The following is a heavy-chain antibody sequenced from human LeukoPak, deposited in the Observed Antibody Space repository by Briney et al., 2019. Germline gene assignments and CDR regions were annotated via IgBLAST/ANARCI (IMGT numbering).Heavy chain of an antibody. CDR1: GFTFSSYE. CDR3: AVGGAY. CDR2: ISSIGTTI. Sequence: PGGSLRLSCAASGFTFSSYEMNWVRQAPGKGLEWVSHISSIGTTIYYADSVKGRFTISRDNAKNSLFLQMNSLRADDTAVYYCAVGGAYWGQGTLVTVSS. D-gene: IGHD3-16*01. V-gene: IGHV3-48*03. J-gene: IGHJ4*02.